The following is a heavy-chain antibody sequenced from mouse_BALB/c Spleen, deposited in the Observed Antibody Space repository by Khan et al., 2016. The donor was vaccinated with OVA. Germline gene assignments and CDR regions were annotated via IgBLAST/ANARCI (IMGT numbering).Heavy chain of an antibody. J-gene: IGHJ2*01. CDR3: ARTARIKY. CDR2: ISYSGST. D-gene: IGHD1-2*01. Sequence: EVQLQESGPGLVKPSQSLSPTCTVTGYSITSGYGWNWIRQFPGNKLEWMGYISYSGSTNNNPSLKSRISITRDTSKNQFFLQLNSVTTEDTATYYCARTARIKYWGQGTTLTVSS. CDR1: GYSITSGYG. V-gene: IGHV3-2*02.